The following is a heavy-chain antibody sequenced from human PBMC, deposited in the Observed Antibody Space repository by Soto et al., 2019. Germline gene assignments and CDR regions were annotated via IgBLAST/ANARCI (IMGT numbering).Heavy chain of an antibody. Sequence: QVQLQQWGSGLLKPSETLSLTCAVYGGSLSGYYWSWIRQSPGKGLEWIGQINHSGSANYHPSLKSRVTIFLHPSENEFSLELSPVTAADRSVYYCARAASHYAAGRYEGGYYYFDHWGQGTPVTVSS. CDR3: ARAASHYAAGRYEGGYYYFDH. V-gene: IGHV4-34*01. CDR1: GGSLSGYY. D-gene: IGHD3-10*01. J-gene: IGHJ4*02. CDR2: INHSGSA.